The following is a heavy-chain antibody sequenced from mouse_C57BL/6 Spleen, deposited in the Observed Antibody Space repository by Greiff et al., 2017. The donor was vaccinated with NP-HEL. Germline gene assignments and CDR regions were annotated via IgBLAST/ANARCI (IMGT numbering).Heavy chain of an antibody. Sequence: VQLQQPGAELVKPGASVKLSCKASGYTFTSYWMQWVKQRPGQGLEWIGEIDPSDSYTNYNQKFKGKATLTVDTSSSTAYMQLSSLTSEDSAVYYCARLEGRYFDVWGTGTTVTVSS. V-gene: IGHV1-50*01. CDR2: IDPSDSYT. D-gene: IGHD3-3*01. J-gene: IGHJ1*03. CDR1: GYTFTSYW. CDR3: ARLEGRYFDV.